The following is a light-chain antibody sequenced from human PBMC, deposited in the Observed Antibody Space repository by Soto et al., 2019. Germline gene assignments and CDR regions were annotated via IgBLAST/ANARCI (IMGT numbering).Light chain of an antibody. CDR3: QQYSNSPQT. CDR1: QSVSRI. CDR2: GAS. Sequence: EIVMTQSPATLSVSPGERTTLSCRASQSVSRILAWYQQKPGQAPRLLIYGASTRATGIPVRFSGSGSGTEFTLTISSLQSEDFAVYFCQQYSNSPQTFGQGTKVDIK. J-gene: IGKJ1*01. V-gene: IGKV3-15*01.